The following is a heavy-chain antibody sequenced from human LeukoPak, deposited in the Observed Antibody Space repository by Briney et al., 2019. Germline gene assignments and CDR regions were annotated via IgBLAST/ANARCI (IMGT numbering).Heavy chain of an antibody. CDR1: GFTFDDYA. CDR2: ISWNSGSI. V-gene: IGHV3-9*03. D-gene: IGHD6-13*01. J-gene: IGHJ4*02. Sequence: GGSLRLSCAASGFTFDDYAMHWVRQAPGKGLEWVSGISWNSGSIGYADSVKGRFTISRDNAKNSLYLQMNSLRAEDMALYYLAKAGGIAAAGAFDYWGQGTLVTVSS. CDR3: AKAGGIAAAGAFDY.